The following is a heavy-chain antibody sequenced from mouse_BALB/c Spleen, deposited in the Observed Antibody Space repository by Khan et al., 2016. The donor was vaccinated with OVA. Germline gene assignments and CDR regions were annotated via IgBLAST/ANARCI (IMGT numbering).Heavy chain of an antibody. Sequence: QVQLQQSGAELVRPGTSVKVSCKASGYAFTNYLIEWVKQRPGQGLEWIGVINPGSGGTNYNEKFKGKATLTADKSSSTAYMQLSSLASDDSAVYFWARGGNCWFAYWGQGTLVTVSA. CDR2: INPGSGGT. V-gene: IGHV1-54*01. CDR3: ARGGNCWFAY. CDR1: GYAFTNYL. J-gene: IGHJ3*01. D-gene: IGHD2-1*01.